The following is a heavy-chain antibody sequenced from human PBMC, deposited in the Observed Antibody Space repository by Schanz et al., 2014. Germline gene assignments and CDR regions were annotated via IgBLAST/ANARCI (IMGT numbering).Heavy chain of an antibody. CDR2: INHSANT. V-gene: IGHV4-34*01. CDR1: GGSFSGYY. D-gene: IGHD3-3*02. Sequence: QVQLQESGPGLVKPSETLSLTCAVDGGSFSGYYWSWIRQSPDKGLEWIGEINHSANTTYNPSLKSRVPISVDSSKNQFSLMLNSVTAADTAVYYCARRHHFRSGPYYYYYMDIWGKGTTVTVSS. CDR3: ARRHHFRSGPYYYYYMDI. J-gene: IGHJ6*03.